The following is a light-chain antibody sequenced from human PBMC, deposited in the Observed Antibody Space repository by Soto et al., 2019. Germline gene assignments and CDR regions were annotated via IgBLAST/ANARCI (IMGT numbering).Light chain of an antibody. CDR3: QQFGTSPYT. CDR1: QSVSGYD. CDR2: GAS. Sequence: ESVLTQSPGTLSLSPGDSATLSCRASQSVSGYDLAWYQQKPGQAPRLLIYGASSRATGIPDRFSGSGSGTDFTLTISRLEPEDFALYYCQQFGTSPYTFGQGTRLEIK. V-gene: IGKV3-20*01. J-gene: IGKJ2*01.